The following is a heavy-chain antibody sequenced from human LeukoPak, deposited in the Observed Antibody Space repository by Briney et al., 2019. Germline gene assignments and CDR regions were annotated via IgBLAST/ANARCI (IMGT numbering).Heavy chain of an antibody. CDR3: ARMIVVVTPYYFDY. J-gene: IGHJ4*02. CDR1: GGSISSSSYY. V-gene: IGHV4-39*01. D-gene: IGHD3-22*01. CDR2: IYYSGTT. Sequence: SETLSLTCTVSGGSISSSSYYWGWIRQPPGKGLEWIGSIYYSGTTYYNPSLKSRVTISLDTSKNQFSLKLSSVTAADTAVYYCARMIVVVTPYYFDYWGQGTLVTVSS.